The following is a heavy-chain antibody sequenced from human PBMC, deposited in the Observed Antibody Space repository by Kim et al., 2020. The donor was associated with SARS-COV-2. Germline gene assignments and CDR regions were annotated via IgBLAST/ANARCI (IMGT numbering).Heavy chain of an antibody. J-gene: IGHJ5*02. D-gene: IGHD2-15*01. CDR3: AREYSGWFDP. CDR2: IYYSGST. V-gene: IGHV4-31*03. Sequence: SETLSLTCTVSGGSISSGGYYWSWIRQHPGKVLEWIGYIYYSGSTYYNPSLKSRVTISVDTSKNQFSLKLSSVTAADTAVYYCAREYSGWFDPWGQGTLVTVSS. CDR1: GGSISSGGYY.